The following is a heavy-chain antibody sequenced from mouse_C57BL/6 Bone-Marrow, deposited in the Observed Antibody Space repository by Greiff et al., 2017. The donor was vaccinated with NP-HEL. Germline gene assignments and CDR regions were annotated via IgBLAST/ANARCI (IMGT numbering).Heavy chain of an antibody. V-gene: IGHV1-76*01. CDR1: GYTFTDYY. Sequence: QVQLQQSGAELVRPGASVKLSCKASGYTFTDYYINWVKQRPGQGLEWIARIYPGSGNTYYNEKFKGKSTLTVDKSSSTAYMQLSSLTSEDSAVYYCARGWGFDYWGQGTTLTVSS. J-gene: IGHJ2*01. CDR2: IYPGSGNT. CDR3: ARGWGFDY. D-gene: IGHD3-3*01.